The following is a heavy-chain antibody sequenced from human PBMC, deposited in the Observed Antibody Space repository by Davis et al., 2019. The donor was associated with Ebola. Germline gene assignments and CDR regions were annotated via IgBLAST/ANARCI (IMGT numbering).Heavy chain of an antibody. V-gene: IGHV3-73*01. J-gene: IGHJ4*02. D-gene: IGHD3-10*01. CDR2: IRSKANSYAT. Sequence: PGGSLRLSCPASGFTFSGSAMPWVRPASGNGLEWVGGIRSKANSYATAYAASVKGRFTISRDDSKNTAYLQMNSLNTEDTAVYYCTGSGEVDYWGQGTLVTVSS. CDR3: TGSGEVDY. CDR1: GFTFSGSA.